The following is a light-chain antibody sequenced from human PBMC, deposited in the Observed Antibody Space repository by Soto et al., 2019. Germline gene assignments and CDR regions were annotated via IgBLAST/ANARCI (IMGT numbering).Light chain of an antibody. CDR2: LGS. CDR3: QQRANWPLT. CDR1: QRLLHSNGNTF. V-gene: IGKV2-28*01. Sequence: DIVMTQSPPSLTVTPGEPASISCRSSQRLLHSNGNTFLDWYLQKPGQSPQLLIYLGSNRASGVPARFSGSGSGPDFTLTISSLESEDFAVYYCQQRANWPLTFGGGTKVDIK. J-gene: IGKJ4*01.